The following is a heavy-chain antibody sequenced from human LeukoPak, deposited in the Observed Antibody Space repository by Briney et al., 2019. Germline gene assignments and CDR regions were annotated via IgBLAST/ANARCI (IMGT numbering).Heavy chain of an antibody. Sequence: SETLSLTCTVSGGSISSYYWSWIRQPPGKGLEWIGYIYYSGSTNYNPSLKSRVTISVDTSKNQFSLKLTSVTAADRAVYYCASGRSIRYSDFWGQGVLVTVSS. CDR3: ASGRSIRYSDF. CDR1: GGSISSYY. CDR2: IYYSGST. J-gene: IGHJ4*02. D-gene: IGHD1-26*01. V-gene: IGHV4-59*08.